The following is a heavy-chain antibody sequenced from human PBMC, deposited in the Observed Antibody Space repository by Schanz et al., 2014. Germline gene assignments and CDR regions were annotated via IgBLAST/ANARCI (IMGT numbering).Heavy chain of an antibody. CDR2: LFYGGSK. D-gene: IGHD3-10*01. Sequence: QVQLQESGPGLVKPSETLSLTCTVSGGSISSYYWSWIRQPPGKGLEWIANLFYGGSKYYNPSFESRVTMSVDASNNQYSLRLGSVTAADTGVYYCARHNRVWFGKEGCWGQGTLVTVSS. J-gene: IGHJ4*02. CDR3: ARHNRVWFGKEGC. V-gene: IGHV4-59*04. CDR1: GGSISSYY.